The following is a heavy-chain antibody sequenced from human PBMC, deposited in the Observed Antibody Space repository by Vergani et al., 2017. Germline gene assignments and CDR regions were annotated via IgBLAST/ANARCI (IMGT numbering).Heavy chain of an antibody. CDR1: GFSFPGYA. D-gene: IGHD1-26*01. CDR3: AKGWRIVGATLGWFDP. V-gene: IGHV3-23*01. Sequence: EVQLLESGGGLVQPGGSLRLSCEASGFSFPGYAMSWVRQAPGKGLEWVSSVSGSSATPYYADSVKGRFIISRDNSKNTLHLQMNSLRADDTAVYYCAKGWRIVGATLGWFDPWGQGTLVTVSS. CDR2: VSGSSATP. J-gene: IGHJ5*02.